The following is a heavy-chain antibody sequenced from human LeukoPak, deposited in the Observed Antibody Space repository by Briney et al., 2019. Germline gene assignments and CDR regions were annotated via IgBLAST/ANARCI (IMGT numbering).Heavy chain of an antibody. Sequence: PGGSLRLSCAASGFTFSDYFMSWIRQAPQKGLEWVSYISNSGSTIYYADSVKGRFTISRDNAKNSLYLQMNSLRAEDTAVYYCARDYYALESYYNPSWGQGTLVTVSS. CDR2: ISNSGSTI. V-gene: IGHV3-11*01. J-gene: IGHJ5*02. CDR1: GFTFSDYF. D-gene: IGHD3-10*01. CDR3: ARDYYALESYYNPS.